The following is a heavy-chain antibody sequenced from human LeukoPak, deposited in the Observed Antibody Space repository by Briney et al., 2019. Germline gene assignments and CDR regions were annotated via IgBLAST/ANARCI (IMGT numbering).Heavy chain of an antibody. J-gene: IGHJ6*02. CDR2: IKQDGSEK. CDR1: GFTFASHW. V-gene: IGHV3-7*01. Sequence: GGSLRLSCEASGFTFASHWMSWVRQAPGKGLEWVANIKQDGSEKYYVDSVKGRFTISRDNAKNSLYLQMNSLRAEDTAVYYCARDLRGTYGMDVWGQGTTVTVSS. CDR3: ARDLRGTYGMDV. D-gene: IGHD3/OR15-3a*01.